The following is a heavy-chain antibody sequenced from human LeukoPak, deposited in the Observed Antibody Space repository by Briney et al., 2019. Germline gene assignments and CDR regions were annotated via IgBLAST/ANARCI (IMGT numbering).Heavy chain of an antibody. CDR3: AGGERGYSYGPLDF. CDR2: IYYSGST. J-gene: IGHJ4*02. D-gene: IGHD5-18*01. Sequence: PSETLSLTCTVSGGSVSSGSYYWSWIRQPPGKGLEWIGYIYYSGSTNYNPSLKSRVTISVDTSKNQFSLKLSSVTAADTAVYYCAGGERGYSYGPLDFWGQGTLVTVSS. CDR1: GGSVSSGSYY. V-gene: IGHV4-61*01.